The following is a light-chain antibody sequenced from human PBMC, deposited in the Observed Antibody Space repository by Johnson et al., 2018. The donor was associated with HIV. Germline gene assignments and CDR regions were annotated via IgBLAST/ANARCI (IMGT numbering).Light chain of an antibody. CDR1: SSNIGNNY. J-gene: IGLJ1*01. V-gene: IGLV1-51*02. CDR3: GTWDSSLSAA. Sequence: QSVLTQPPSVSAAPGQKVTISCSGSSSNIGNNYVSWYQQFPGTAPKLLIYENNKRPSGIPDRFYGSKSGTSATLGITGLQTGDEAEYYCGTWDSSLSAAFGTGPKVTVL. CDR2: ENN.